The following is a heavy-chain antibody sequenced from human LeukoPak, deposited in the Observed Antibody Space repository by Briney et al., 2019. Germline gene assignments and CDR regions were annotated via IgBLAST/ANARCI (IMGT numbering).Heavy chain of an antibody. CDR2: IKKDGSAK. CDR3: AKDDEGYG. V-gene: IGHV3-7*04. J-gene: IGHJ4*02. D-gene: IGHD3-10*01. CDR1: GFTFSKSW. Sequence: QPGGSLRLSCAASGFTFSKSWMSWLRQTPEKGLEWVANIKKDGSAKYYLDSVKGRFTISRDNAKNSLYLQMNSLRAEDTSVYYCAKDDEGYGWGQGILVTVS.